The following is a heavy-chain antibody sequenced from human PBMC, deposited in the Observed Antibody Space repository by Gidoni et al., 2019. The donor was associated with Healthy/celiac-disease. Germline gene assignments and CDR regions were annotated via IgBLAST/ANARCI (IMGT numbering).Heavy chain of an antibody. Sequence: QVQLQESGPGLVKPSETLSLTCTVSGGSISSYSWSWIRQPPGKGLEWIGYIYYSGSTNYNPSLKSRVTISVDTSKNQFSLKLSSVTAADTAVYYCAREMATISGEDSRGFDYWGQGTLVTVSS. CDR3: AREMATISGEDSRGFDY. CDR1: GGSISSYS. V-gene: IGHV4-59*01. D-gene: IGHD5-12*01. J-gene: IGHJ4*02. CDR2: IYYSGST.